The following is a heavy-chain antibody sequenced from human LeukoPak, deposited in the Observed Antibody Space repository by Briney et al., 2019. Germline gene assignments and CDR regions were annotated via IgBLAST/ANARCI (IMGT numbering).Heavy chain of an antibody. CDR1: GFSISIAW. V-gene: IGHV3-15*01. J-gene: IGHJ3*01. Sequence: SGGSLRLSCAASGFSISIAWMSWVRQAPGKGLEWVGRIKSKGDGETRDYAAPVKDRFIILRDDSKNMLYLQMNSLKTEDTAIYYCAAVGEWLSNAFNLWGQGTMVTVSA. CDR2: IKSKGDGETR. CDR3: AAVGEWLSNAFNL. D-gene: IGHD3-22*01.